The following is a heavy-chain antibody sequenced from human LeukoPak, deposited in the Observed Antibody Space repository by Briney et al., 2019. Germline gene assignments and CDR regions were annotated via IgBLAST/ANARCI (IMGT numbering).Heavy chain of an antibody. J-gene: IGHJ5*02. CDR3: VKQLCGNAKCYDREWFDP. V-gene: IGHV3-49*03. CDR2: IRSKHYGGAI. Sequence: GGSLRLSCTASGFTFGDYVMSWFRQAPGKGLEWIGFIRSKHYGGAIEYAASVRGRFTISRDDSKSIAYLQMNSLKTEDTAVYYCVKQLCGNAKCYDREWFDPWGQGTQVTVSS. CDR1: GFTFGDYV. D-gene: IGHD2-2*01.